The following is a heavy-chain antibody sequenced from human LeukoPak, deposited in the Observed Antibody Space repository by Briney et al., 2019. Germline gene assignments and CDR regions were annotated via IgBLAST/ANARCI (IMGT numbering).Heavy chain of an antibody. Sequence: SETLSLTCTVSGYSISSGYYWGWIRQPPGKGLEWIGSIYYSGSTYYSPSLKSRVTISVDTSKNQFSLKLSSVTAADTAVYYCARGSSAARPNFDYWGQGTLVTVSS. V-gene: IGHV4-38-2*02. CDR3: ARGSSAARPNFDY. CDR1: GYSISSGYY. D-gene: IGHD6-6*01. J-gene: IGHJ4*02. CDR2: IYYSGST.